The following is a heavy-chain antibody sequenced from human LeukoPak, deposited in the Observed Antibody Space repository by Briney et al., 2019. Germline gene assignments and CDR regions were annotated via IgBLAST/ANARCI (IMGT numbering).Heavy chain of an antibody. CDR1: GFTFSSYS. CDR2: ISSSSSYI. V-gene: IGHV3-21*01. CDR3: ARDLQTVDAFDI. J-gene: IGHJ3*02. D-gene: IGHD4-11*01. Sequence: GRSLRLSCAASGFTFSSYSMNWVRQAPGKGLEWVSSISSSSSYIYYADSVKGRFTISRDNAKNSLYLQMNSLRAEDTAVYYCARDLQTVDAFDIWGQGTMVTVSS.